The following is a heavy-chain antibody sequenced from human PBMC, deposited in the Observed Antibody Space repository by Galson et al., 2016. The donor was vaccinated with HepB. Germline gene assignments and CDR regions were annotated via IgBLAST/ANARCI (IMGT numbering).Heavy chain of an antibody. CDR3: ARRSARARFDY. D-gene: IGHD3-10*01. CDR2: IYYSGTT. J-gene: IGHJ4*02. CDR1: SYY. V-gene: IGHV4-39*01. Sequence: SYYWGWIRQPPGQGLEWIGTIYYSGTTYYNPSLRSRVTISVDTSKNQFSLKLSSVTAADTAVYFCARRSARARFDYWGQGTLVTVSS.